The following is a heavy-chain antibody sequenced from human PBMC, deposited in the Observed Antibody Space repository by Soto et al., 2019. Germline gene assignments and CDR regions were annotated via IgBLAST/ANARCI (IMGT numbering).Heavy chain of an antibody. CDR3: ARGPHIPEWLSQYYFDY. Sequence: QVQLQESGPGLVKPSQTLSLTCTVSGGSISSGGYYWSWIRQHPGKGLEWIGYIYYSGSTYYNPSLKSRVTISVDTSKNQFSLKLSSVTAADTAVYYCARGPHIPEWLSQYYFDYWGQGTLVTVSS. D-gene: IGHD3-3*01. V-gene: IGHV4-31*03. CDR1: GGSISSGGYY. CDR2: IYYSGST. J-gene: IGHJ4*02.